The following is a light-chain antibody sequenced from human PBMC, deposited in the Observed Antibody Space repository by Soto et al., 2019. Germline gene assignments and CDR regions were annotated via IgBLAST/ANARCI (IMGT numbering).Light chain of an antibody. CDR1: STDVGGYNY. CDR3: SSYTSSSTYV. Sequence: QSALTHPASLYGSPGQSITISCTGTSTDVGGYNYVSWYQQHPGKAPKLMIYDVSNRPSGVSNRFSGSKSGNTASLTISGLQDEDEANYYCSSYTSSSTYVFGTGTKVTVL. J-gene: IGLJ1*01. CDR2: DVS. V-gene: IGLV2-14*03.